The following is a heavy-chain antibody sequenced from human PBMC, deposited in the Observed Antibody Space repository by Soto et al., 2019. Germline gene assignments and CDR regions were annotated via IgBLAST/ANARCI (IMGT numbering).Heavy chain of an antibody. D-gene: IGHD5-18*01. CDR1: GFTFSSYA. V-gene: IGHV3-23*01. J-gene: IGHJ4*02. CDR2: ISGSGGST. Sequence: HPGGSLRLSCAASGFTFSSYAMSWVRQAPGKGLEWVSAISGSGGSTYYADSVKGRFTISRDNSENTLYLQMNSLRAEDTAVYYCAKGGIQLWLPFEYWGQGTLVTVSS. CDR3: AKGGIQLWLPFEY.